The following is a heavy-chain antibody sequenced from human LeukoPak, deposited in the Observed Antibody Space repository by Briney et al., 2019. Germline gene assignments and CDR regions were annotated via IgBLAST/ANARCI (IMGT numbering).Heavy chain of an antibody. V-gene: IGHV3-30-3*01. D-gene: IGHD5-12*01. CDR3: ARDGYPRGPYYFDY. Sequence: GGSLRLSCAASGFTFSSYAMHWVRQPPAKGLAWVAVISYDGSNKYYADSVKGRFTISRDNSKNTLYLQMNSLRAEDTAVYYCARDGYPRGPYYFDYWGQGTLVTVSS. CDR1: GFTFSSYA. CDR2: ISYDGSNK. J-gene: IGHJ4*02.